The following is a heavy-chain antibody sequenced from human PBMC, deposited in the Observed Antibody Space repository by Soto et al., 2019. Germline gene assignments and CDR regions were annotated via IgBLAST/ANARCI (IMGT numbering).Heavy chain of an antibody. D-gene: IGHD3-22*01. CDR1: GYSFTSYW. Sequence: GESLKISCKGPGYSFTSYWIGWVRQMPGKGLEWMGIIYPGDSDTRYSPSFQGQVTISADKSISTVYLQWSSLKASDTAMYYCARSFDSSADDYWGQGTLVTVSS. CDR3: ARSFDSSADDY. CDR2: IYPGDSDT. J-gene: IGHJ4*02. V-gene: IGHV5-51*01.